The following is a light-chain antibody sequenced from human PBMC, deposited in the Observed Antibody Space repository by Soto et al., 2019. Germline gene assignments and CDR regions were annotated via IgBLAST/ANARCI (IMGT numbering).Light chain of an antibody. J-gene: IGKJ4*01. CDR2: LGS. CDR1: QSLLHRNGYNY. V-gene: IGKV2-28*01. Sequence: DIVMTQSPLSLPVIPGEPASISCRSSQSLLHRNGYNYLDWYLQKPGQSPQLLIYLGSSRASGVPDRFSGSESGTDFTLRISRVEAEDVGIYYCMQVLQTPFTFGEGTKVEIK. CDR3: MQVLQTPFT.